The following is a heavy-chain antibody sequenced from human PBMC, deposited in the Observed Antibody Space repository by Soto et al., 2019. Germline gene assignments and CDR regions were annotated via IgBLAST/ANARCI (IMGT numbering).Heavy chain of an antibody. CDR1: GGSISPSDYT. CDR3: VREGTSFGVAPGGGVDV. V-gene: IGHV4-30-2*01. D-gene: IGHD3-3*01. J-gene: IGHJ6*02. CDR2: VYHSGAT. Sequence: QLQLQESGSGLIKPSQTLSLTCAVYGGSISPSDYTWSWIRQPPGRGLEWIGSVYHSGATPYMPSLKNRLTMSLDKSKNQFSLDLTSVTAADTAVYYCVREGTSFGVAPGGGVDVWGQATTVTVSS.